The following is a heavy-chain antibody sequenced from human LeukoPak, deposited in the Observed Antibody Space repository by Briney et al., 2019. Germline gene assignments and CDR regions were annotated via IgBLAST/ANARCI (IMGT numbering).Heavy chain of an antibody. J-gene: IGHJ4*02. CDR1: GFTFSSAW. CDR3: AKIAPKRATPRGGVLDY. D-gene: IGHD1-26*01. V-gene: IGHV3-23*01. Sequence: GGSLRLSCAASGFTFSSAWMSWVRQAPGKGLEWVSAISGSGGSTYYADSVKGRFTISRDNSKNTLYLQMNSLRAEDTAVYYCAKIAPKRATPRGGVLDYWGQGTLVTVSS. CDR2: ISGSGGST.